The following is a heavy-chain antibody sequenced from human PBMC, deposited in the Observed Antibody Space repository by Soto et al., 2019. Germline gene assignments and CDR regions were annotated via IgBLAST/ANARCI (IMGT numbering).Heavy chain of an antibody. J-gene: IGHJ4*02. CDR3: VSTVSEIDY. V-gene: IGHV4-59*01. Sequence: SETLSLTCAVYGGSFSGYYWSWIRQPPGKGLEWIGYIYYSGSTNYNPSLKSRVTISVDTSKNQFSLKLSSVTAADTAVYYCVSTVSEIDYWGQGTLVTVSS. CDR1: GGSFSGYY. D-gene: IGHD4-17*01. CDR2: IYYSGST.